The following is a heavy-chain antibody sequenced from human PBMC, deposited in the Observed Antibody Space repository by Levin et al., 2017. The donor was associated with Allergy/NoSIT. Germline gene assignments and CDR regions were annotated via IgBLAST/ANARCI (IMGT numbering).Heavy chain of an antibody. CDR3: ARDTVTTVYWFDP. D-gene: IGHD4-17*01. J-gene: IGHJ5*02. CDR2: IYYSGST. Sequence: PSQTLSLTCTVSGGSISSSSYYWGWIRQPPGKGLEWIGSIYYSGSTYYNPSLKSRVTISVDTSKNQFSLKLSSVTAADTAVYYCARDTVTTVYWFDPWGQGTLVTVSS. CDR1: GGSISSSSYY. V-gene: IGHV4-39*07.